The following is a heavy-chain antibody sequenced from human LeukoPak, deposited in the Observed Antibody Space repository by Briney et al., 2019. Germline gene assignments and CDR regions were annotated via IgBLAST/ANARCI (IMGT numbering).Heavy chain of an antibody. J-gene: IGHJ6*03. CDR2: IYSGGST. CDR1: RFSVSSNY. CDR3: ARAVGERDSWSGYNYYMDV. Sequence: GGSLRLSCAASRFSVSSNYMSWVRQAPGKGLEWVSVIYSGGSTYYADSVKGRFTISRDNSKNTLYLQMNSLRAEDTAVYYCARAVGERDSWSGYNYYMDVWGKGTTVTVSS. D-gene: IGHD3-3*01. V-gene: IGHV3-66*01.